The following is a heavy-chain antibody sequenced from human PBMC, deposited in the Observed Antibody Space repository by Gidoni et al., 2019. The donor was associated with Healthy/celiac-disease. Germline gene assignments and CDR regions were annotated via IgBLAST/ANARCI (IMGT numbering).Heavy chain of an antibody. CDR2: INPSGGST. D-gene: IGHD3-3*01. J-gene: IGHJ5*02. CDR3: ARERLRGYDFWSGYYQDNWFDP. Sequence: QVQLVQSGAEVKKPGASVKVSCKASGYTFTSYYMHWVRQAPGQGLEWMGIINPSGGSTSYAQKFQGRVTMTRDTSTSTVYMELSSLRSEDTAVYYCARERLRGYDFWSGYYQDNWFDPWGQGTLVTVSS. V-gene: IGHV1-46*03. CDR1: GYTFTSYY.